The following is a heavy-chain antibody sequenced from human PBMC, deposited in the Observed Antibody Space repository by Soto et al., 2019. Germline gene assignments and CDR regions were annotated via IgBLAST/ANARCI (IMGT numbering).Heavy chain of an antibody. CDR2: IDPSDSYT. Sequence: GESLRISCKGSGYSFTSYWISWVRQMPGKGLEWMGRIDPSDSYTNYSPSFQGHVTISAXXXIXXAXLQXXSXXASXTAMYYCARDGRIAAPSLNYYYGMDVWGQGTTVTVS. D-gene: IGHD6-6*01. CDR1: GYSFTSYW. V-gene: IGHV5-10-1*01. CDR3: ARDGRIAAPSLNYYYGMDV. J-gene: IGHJ6*02.